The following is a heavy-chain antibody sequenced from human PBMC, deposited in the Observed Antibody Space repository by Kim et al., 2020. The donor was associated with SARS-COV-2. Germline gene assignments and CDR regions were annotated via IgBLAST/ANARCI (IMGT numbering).Heavy chain of an antibody. CDR1: GFTLSDYY. V-gene: IGHV3-72*01. J-gene: IGHJ4*02. CDR2: SRSKAGGLTT. Sequence: GGSLRLSCTASGFTLSDYYIDWVRQAPGKGLEWVGRSRSKAGGLTTENAASVKGRFTVSRDDSNNSVYLQMNSLKTEDTAVYYCARSLGRNHNEFDYWGQGTLVTVSS. CDR3: ARSLGRNHNEFDY. D-gene: IGHD1-1*01.